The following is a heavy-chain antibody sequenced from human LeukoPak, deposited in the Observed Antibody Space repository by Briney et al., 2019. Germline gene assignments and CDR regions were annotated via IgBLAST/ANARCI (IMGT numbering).Heavy chain of an antibody. D-gene: IGHD4-17*01. CDR2: IYTDSST. J-gene: IGHJ3*02. CDR1: GFSVRSNY. V-gene: IGHV3-53*01. Sequence: PGGSLRLSCAASGFSVRSNYMSWVRQAPGKGLKWVSVIYTDSSTYYADSVQGRFTISRDNSKNTLFLQMTSLRAEDTAVYYCARGMTTVTTGAFDIWGQGTMVTVSS. CDR3: ARGMTTVTTGAFDI.